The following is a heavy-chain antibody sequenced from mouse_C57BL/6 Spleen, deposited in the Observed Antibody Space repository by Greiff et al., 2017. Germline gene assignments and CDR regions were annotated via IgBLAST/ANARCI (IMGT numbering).Heavy chain of an antibody. J-gene: IGHJ3*01. CDR3: ARDGDDGYRAWFAY. V-gene: IGHV5-6*01. Sequence: EVQVVESGGDLVKPGGSLKLSCAASGFTFSSYGMSWVRQTPDKRLEWVATISSGGSYTYYPDSVKGRFTISRDNAKNTLYLQMSSLKSEDTAMYYCARDGDDGYRAWFAYWGQGTLVTVSA. CDR2: ISSGGSYT. CDR1: GFTFSSYG. D-gene: IGHD2-3*01.